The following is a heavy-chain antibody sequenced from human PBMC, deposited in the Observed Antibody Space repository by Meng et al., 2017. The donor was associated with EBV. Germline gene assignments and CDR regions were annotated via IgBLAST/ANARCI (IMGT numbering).Heavy chain of an antibody. J-gene: IGHJ5*02. CDR2: IYWDDDK. CDR3: AHRRDEYSSSWYGWFDP. CDR1: GFSLSTSGVG. V-gene: IGHV2-5*02. Sequence: QIILKESGPTLVKPTQTLTLTCTFSGFSLSTSGVGVGWIRQPPGKALEWLALIYWDDDKRYSPSLRSRLTVTKDTSKNQVVLTMTNMDPVDTATYYCAHRRDEYSSSWYGWFDPWGQGTLVTASS. D-gene: IGHD6-13*01.